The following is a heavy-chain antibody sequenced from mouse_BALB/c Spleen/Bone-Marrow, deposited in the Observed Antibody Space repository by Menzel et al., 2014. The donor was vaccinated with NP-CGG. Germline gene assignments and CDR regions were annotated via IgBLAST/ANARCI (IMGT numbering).Heavy chain of an antibody. Sequence: EVHLVESGGGLVQPGGSLKLSCAASGFDFSRYYMSWVRQAPGKGLEWIGEINPDSSPINYTPSLKDKFIISRDNAKNTLFLQMSKVRSEDTALYYCARPRYYGSVFAYWGQGTLVTVSA. CDR2: INPDSSPI. D-gene: IGHD1-1*01. V-gene: IGHV4-1*02. CDR3: ARPRYYGSVFAY. J-gene: IGHJ3*01. CDR1: GFDFSRYY.